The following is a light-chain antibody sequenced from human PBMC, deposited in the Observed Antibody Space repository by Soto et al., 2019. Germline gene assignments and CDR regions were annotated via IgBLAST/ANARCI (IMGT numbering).Light chain of an antibody. CDR2: DVS. Sequence: QSVLTQPASVSGSPGQSITISCTGTTSDVGAHNHVSWYQHHPGKAPKLMIYDVSNRPSGVSNRFSGSKSGNTASLTISGLQAEDEADYYCLSYTTSTTYVFGTGTKVTVL. V-gene: IGLV2-14*03. J-gene: IGLJ1*01. CDR1: TSDVGAHNH. CDR3: LSYTTSTTYV.